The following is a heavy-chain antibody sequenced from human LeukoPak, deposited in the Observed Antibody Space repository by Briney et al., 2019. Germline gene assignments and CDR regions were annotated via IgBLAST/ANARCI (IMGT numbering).Heavy chain of an antibody. D-gene: IGHD3-3*01. CDR2: ISGSGGST. CDR1: GFTFSTYA. Sequence: GGSLRLSCVASGFTFSTYAMSWVRQAPGKGLEWVSSISGSGGSTYYAEFVKGRSTISRDNSKNTLYLQMNSLRAEDTAVYYCAKGGQRYDFWRFDYWGQRTLVTVSS. J-gene: IGHJ4*02. V-gene: IGHV3-23*01. CDR3: AKGGQRYDFWRFDY.